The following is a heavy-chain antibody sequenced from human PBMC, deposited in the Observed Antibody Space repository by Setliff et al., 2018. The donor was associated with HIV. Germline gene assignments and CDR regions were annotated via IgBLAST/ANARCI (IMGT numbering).Heavy chain of an antibody. CDR3: AKGFRPVDTALVSGPTY. J-gene: IGHJ4*02. V-gene: IGHV3-74*01. CDR1: GFTFSSYW. CDR2: INSDGSST. Sequence: GGSLRLSCAASGFTFSSYWMHWVRQAPGKGLVWVSRINSDGSSTSYADSVKGRFTISRDNSKNTLYLQMNSLRAEDTAIYYCAKGFRPVDTALVSGPTYWGQGIRVTV. D-gene: IGHD5-18*01.